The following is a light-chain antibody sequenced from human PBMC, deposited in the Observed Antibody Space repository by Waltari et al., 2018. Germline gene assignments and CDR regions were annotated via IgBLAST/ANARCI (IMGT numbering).Light chain of an antibody. V-gene: IGKV4-1*01. Sequence: DIVMTQSPDSLTASRGERATINCRSSQSVSDHVNNKNYLAWYRQKAGQPPKLLISWASTREFGVPDRFSGSRSGTEFTLTISSLQPEDVAVYYCQQYYNTPPTFGQGTKVEIK. CDR3: QQYYNTPPT. CDR2: WAS. CDR1: QSVSDHVNNKNY. J-gene: IGKJ1*01.